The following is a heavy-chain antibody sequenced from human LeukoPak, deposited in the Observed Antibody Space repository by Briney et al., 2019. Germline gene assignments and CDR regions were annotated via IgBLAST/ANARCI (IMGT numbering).Heavy chain of an antibody. CDR2: INHSGST. Sequence: SETLSLTCAVYGGSFSGYYWSWIRQPPGKGLEWIGEINHSGSTNYDPSLKSRVTISVDTSKNQFSLKLSSVTAADTAVYYCARVRWRGWFDPWGQGTLVTVSS. V-gene: IGHV4-34*01. J-gene: IGHJ5*02. CDR1: GGSFSGYY. CDR3: ARVRWRGWFDP. D-gene: IGHD4-23*01.